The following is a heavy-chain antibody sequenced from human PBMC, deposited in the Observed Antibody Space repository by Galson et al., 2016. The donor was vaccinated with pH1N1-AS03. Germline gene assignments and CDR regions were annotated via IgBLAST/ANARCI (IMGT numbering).Heavy chain of an antibody. Sequence: SVKVSCKASGGTFSRSTISWVRQAPGHGLEWMGRIIPIFNTINYEQKLRGRVTMTVDESTSTAYMDLSSLRYEDSAIYYCCVSVTPSSFTDAFDIWGQGTTVTVSS. D-gene: IGHD5-18*01. V-gene: IGHV1-69*13. CDR1: GGTFSRST. CDR3: CVSVTPSSFTDAFDI. J-gene: IGHJ3*02. CDR2: IIPIFNTI.